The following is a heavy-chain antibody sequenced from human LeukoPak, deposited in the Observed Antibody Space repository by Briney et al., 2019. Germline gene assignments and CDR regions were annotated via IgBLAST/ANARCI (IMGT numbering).Heavy chain of an antibody. J-gene: IGHJ4*02. V-gene: IGHV3-23*01. D-gene: IGHD3-22*01. CDR1: GFTFSSYA. CDR2: ISGSGGST. Sequence: GGSLRLSCAASGFTFSSYAMSWVRQAPGKGLEWVSAISGSGGSTYYADSVKGRFTISKDKSKNTLYLQMDNLRAEDTGVYFCARLPTFYYDSSGYHYDYWGQGTLVTVSS. CDR3: ARLPTFYYDSSGYHYDY.